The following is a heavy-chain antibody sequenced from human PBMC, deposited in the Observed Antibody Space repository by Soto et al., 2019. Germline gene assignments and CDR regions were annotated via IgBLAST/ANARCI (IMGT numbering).Heavy chain of an antibody. CDR3: ARGYCSSSSCYLSFDY. Sequence: SVKVSCKASGGTFSSYAISWVRQAPGQGLEWMGGIIPIFGTANYAQNFQGRVTITADVSTSTAYMELSSLRSEDTAVYYCARGYCSSSSCYLSFDYWVQGTLVTVSS. D-gene: IGHD2-2*01. CDR1: GGTFSSYA. CDR2: IIPIFGTA. V-gene: IGHV1-69*13. J-gene: IGHJ4*02.